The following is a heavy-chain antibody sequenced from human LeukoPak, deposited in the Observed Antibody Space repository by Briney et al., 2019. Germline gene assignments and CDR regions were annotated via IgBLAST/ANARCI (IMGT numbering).Heavy chain of an antibody. CDR1: GITLSNYG. CDR3: AKRGVVIRVILVGFHKEAYYFDS. V-gene: IGHV3-23*01. J-gene: IGHJ4*02. D-gene: IGHD3-22*01. CDR2: ISDSGGRT. Sequence: GGSLRLSCAASGITLSNYGMTWVRQAPGKGLEWVAGISDSGGRTNYADSVKGRFTISRDNPKNTLYLQMNSLRAEDTAVYFCAKRGVVIRVILVGFHKEAYYFDSWGQGALVTVSS.